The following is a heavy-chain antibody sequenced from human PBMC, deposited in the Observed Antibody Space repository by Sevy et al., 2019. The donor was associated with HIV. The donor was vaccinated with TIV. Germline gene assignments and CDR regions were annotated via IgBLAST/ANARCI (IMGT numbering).Heavy chain of an antibody. J-gene: IGHJ4*02. Sequence: GGSLRLSCAASGFTFSSYAMHWVRQAPGKGLEWVAVISYDGSNKYYADSVKGRFTISRDNSKNTLYLQMNSLRAEDTAVYYCARDGPVGYCSGGSCYSDYWGQGTLVTVSS. CDR3: ARDGPVGYCSGGSCYSDY. CDR1: GFTFSSYA. V-gene: IGHV3-30-3*01. D-gene: IGHD2-15*01. CDR2: ISYDGSNK.